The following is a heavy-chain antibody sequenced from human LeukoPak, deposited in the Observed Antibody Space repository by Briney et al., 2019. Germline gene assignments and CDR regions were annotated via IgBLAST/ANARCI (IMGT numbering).Heavy chain of an antibody. J-gene: IGHJ4*02. V-gene: IGHV1-18*01. CDR3: ARDWGDDYSNYWSPPIDY. CDR1: GYTFTSYG. CDR2: ISAYNGNT. Sequence: ASVKVSCKASGYTFTSYGISWVRQAPGQGLEWMGWISAYNGNTNYAQKLQGRVTMTTDTSTSTAYMELRSLRSDDTAVYYCARDWGDDYSNYWSPPIDYWGQGTLVTVSS. D-gene: IGHD4-11*01.